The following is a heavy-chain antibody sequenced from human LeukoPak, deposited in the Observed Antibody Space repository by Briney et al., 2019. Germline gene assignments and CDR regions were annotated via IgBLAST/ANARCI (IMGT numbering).Heavy chain of an antibody. D-gene: IGHD2-2*01. CDR1: GYTFTSYY. Sequence: ASVKVSCKPSGYTFTSYYINWVRQVPGQGLEWVGWSSGYNGNTNYAQKLQGRVTMTTDTSTSTAYMELRSLRSDDTAVYYCARAGTTPLYNWFDPWGQGTLVTVSS. J-gene: IGHJ5*02. CDR3: ARAGTTPLYNWFDP. V-gene: IGHV1-18*01. CDR2: SSGYNGNT.